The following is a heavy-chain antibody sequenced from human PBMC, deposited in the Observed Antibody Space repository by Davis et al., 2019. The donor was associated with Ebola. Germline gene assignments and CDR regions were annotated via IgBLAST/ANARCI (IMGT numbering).Heavy chain of an antibody. CDR1: GGSISSSNW. V-gene: IGHV4-4*02. Sequence: MPSETLSLTCAVSGGSISSSNWWSWVRQPPGKGLEWIGEIYHSGSTNYNPSLKSRVTISVDKSKNQFSLKLSSVTAADTAVYYCARNIVVVTAILFYYYGMDVWGKGTTVTVSS. J-gene: IGHJ6*04. D-gene: IGHD2-21*02. CDR2: IYHSGST. CDR3: ARNIVVVTAILFYYYGMDV.